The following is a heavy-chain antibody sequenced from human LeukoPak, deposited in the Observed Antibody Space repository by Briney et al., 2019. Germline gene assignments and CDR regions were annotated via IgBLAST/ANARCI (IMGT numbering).Heavy chain of an antibody. J-gene: IGHJ5*02. Sequence: GGSLRLSCAASTFTFSDYWMHWVRQAPGKGLEWVSAISGSGGSTYYADSVKGRFTISRDNSKNTLYLQMNSLRAEDTAVYYCAKGRSGYDYVWFDPWGQGALVTVSS. CDR1: TFTFSDYW. CDR3: AKGRSGYDYVWFDP. V-gene: IGHV3-23*01. D-gene: IGHD5-12*01. CDR2: ISGSGGST.